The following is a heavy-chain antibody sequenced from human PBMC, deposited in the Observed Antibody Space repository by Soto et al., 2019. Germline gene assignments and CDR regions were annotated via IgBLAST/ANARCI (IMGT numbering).Heavy chain of an antibody. D-gene: IGHD6-13*01. CDR3: ARVRIAAAPGGAFDI. J-gene: IGHJ3*02. CDR1: GGTFSSYV. CDR2: IIPIFVTA. V-gene: IGHV1-69*06. Sequence: QVQLVQSGAEVKKPGSSVKVSCKPSGGTFSSYVTTWVRQAPGQGLGWMGGIIPIFVTANYAQKFQGRVPITADKSTSTAYMELSSLRSEDTAVYYCARVRIAAAPGGAFDIWGQGTMVTVSS.